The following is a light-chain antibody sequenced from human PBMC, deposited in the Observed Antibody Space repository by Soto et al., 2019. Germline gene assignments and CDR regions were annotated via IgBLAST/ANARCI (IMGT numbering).Light chain of an antibody. V-gene: IGKV3-20*01. CDR2: GAS. CDR1: QSVSSSY. J-gene: IGKJ2*01. Sequence: EIVLTQSPGTLSLSPGERATLSCRASQSVSSSYLAWYQQKPGQAPRLLIYGASSRATGIPDRFSGSGSGTDFPLTISRLEPEDVAVYYCQQYGSSPQTFGQGPKLEIK. CDR3: QQYGSSPQT.